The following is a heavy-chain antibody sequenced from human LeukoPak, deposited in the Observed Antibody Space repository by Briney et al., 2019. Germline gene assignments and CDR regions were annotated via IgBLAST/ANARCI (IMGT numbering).Heavy chain of an antibody. Sequence: GGSLRLSGAASGFTFSSYAMSWVRQAPGKRLEWVSAISGSGGNTYYADSVKGLFTMSRDNSKKTLHLQMNSLRAEDTAVYYCARGGVYDSSGYYLIDYWGQGTLVSVSS. CDR1: GFTFSSYA. CDR3: ARGGVYDSSGYYLIDY. J-gene: IGHJ4*02. V-gene: IGHV3-23*01. CDR2: ISGSGGNT. D-gene: IGHD3-22*01.